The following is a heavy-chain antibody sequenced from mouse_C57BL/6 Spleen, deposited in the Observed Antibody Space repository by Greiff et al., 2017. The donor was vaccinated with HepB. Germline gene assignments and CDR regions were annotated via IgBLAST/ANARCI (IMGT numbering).Heavy chain of an antibody. V-gene: IGHV1-81*01. Sequence: LQESGAELARPGASVKLSCKASGYTFTSYGISWVKQRTGQGLEWIGEIYPRSGNTYYNEKFKGKATLTADKSSSTAYVELRSLTSEDSAVECCARDAFRAMDYWGQGTSVTVSS. J-gene: IGHJ4*01. CDR1: GYTFTSYG. CDR2: IYPRSGNT. CDR3: ARDAFRAMDY.